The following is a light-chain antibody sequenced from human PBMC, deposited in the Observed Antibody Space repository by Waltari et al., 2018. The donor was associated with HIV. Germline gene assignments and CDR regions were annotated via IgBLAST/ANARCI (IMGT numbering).Light chain of an antibody. J-gene: IGLJ2*01. CDR1: SSNIGAGYD. CDR3: QSYDGSLSVSV. V-gene: IGLV1-40*01. CDR2: CNS. Sequence: QSVLTQPPSVSGAPGQRVTISCTGSSSNIGAGYDVHWYQQLPGTAPKLLNDCNSSRPLGVTDRFSGSKSGTSSALAITVLQAEDEADYNGQSYDGSLSVSVFGGGTKLTVL.